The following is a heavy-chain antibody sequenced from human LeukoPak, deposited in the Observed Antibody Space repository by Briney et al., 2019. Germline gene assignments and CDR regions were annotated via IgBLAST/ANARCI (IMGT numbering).Heavy chain of an antibody. J-gene: IGHJ3*02. Sequence: ASVKVSCKASGYTFTSYGISWVRQAPGQGLEWMGWISAYNGNTNYAQKLQGRVTMTTDTSTSTAYMELRSLRSDDTAVYYCAREYYGSGSHQAGAFDIWGQGTTVTVSS. CDR2: ISAYNGNT. CDR3: AREYYGSGSHQAGAFDI. CDR1: GYTFTSYG. V-gene: IGHV1-18*01. D-gene: IGHD3-10*01.